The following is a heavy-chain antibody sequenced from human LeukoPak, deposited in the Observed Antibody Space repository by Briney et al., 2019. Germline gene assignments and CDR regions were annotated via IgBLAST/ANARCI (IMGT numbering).Heavy chain of an antibody. CDR3: AKVPYYYDSSGYYYFDY. D-gene: IGHD3-22*01. CDR2: ISGSGGST. V-gene: IGHV3-23*01. CDR1: GFTFSSYA. Sequence: GGSLRLSCAASGFTFSSYAMSWVRQAPGKGLEWVSAISGSGGSTYYADSVKGRFTISRDNSKNTLYLQMNSLRAEDTAVYYCAKVPYYYDSSGYYYFDYWGQGTLVTVSS. J-gene: IGHJ4*02.